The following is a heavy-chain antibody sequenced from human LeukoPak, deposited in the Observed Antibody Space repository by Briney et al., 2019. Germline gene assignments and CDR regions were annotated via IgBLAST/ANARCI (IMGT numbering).Heavy chain of an antibody. Sequence: PGGSLRLSCAASAFTFSTYEMNWVRQAPGKGLEWVSYISSRGSTIYYADSVKGRFTISRDNAKNSLYLQMNSLRAEDTAVYYYAREGYNWNDGVLYYYYYGMDVWGKGTTVTVSS. CDR2: ISSRGSTI. CDR1: AFTFSTYE. D-gene: IGHD1-1*01. CDR3: AREGYNWNDGVLYYYYYGMDV. V-gene: IGHV3-48*03. J-gene: IGHJ6*04.